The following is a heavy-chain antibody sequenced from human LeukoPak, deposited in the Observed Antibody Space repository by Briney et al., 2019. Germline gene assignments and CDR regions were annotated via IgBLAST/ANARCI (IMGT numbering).Heavy chain of an antibody. CDR2: NT. J-gene: IGHJ3*02. CDR3: ARGMESGYCSSTSCQGDAFDI. D-gene: IGHD2-2*01. Sequence: NTNYAQKLQGRVTMTTDTSTSTAYMELRSLRSDDTAVYYCARGMESGYCSSTSCQGDAFDIWGQGTMVTVSS. V-gene: IGHV1-18*01.